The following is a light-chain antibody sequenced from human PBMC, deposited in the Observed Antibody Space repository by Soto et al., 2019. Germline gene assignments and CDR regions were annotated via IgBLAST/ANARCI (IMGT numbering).Light chain of an antibody. CDR1: QDISNC. Sequence: DIQMTQSPSSLSASVGDRVTITCQASQDISNCLNWYQQKPGKAPTLLIYDASNLETGVPSRFSGSGSGTDFTFTISSLQPEDIPTYYCQQYDNPVTFGQGTRLEIK. CDR3: QQYDNPVT. CDR2: DAS. V-gene: IGKV1-33*01. J-gene: IGKJ5*01.